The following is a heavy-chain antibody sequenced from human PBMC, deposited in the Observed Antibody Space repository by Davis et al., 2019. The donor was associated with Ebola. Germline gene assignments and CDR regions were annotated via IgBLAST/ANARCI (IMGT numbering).Heavy chain of an antibody. V-gene: IGHV3-73*01. D-gene: IGHD1-14*01. J-gene: IGHJ4*02. CDR2: IRSKANSYAT. CDR1: GFTFSGSA. CDR3: TSAQPDY. Sequence: GESLKISCAASGFTFSGSAMHWVRQASGKGLEWVGRIRSKANSYATAYAESVKGRFTISRDDSKNTAYLQMNSLKTEDTAVYYCTSAQPDYWGQGTLVTVSS.